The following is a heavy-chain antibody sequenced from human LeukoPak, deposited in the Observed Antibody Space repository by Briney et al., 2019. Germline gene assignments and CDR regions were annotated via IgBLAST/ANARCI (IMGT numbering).Heavy chain of an antibody. V-gene: IGHV4-39*01. CDR3: ATYFDGDAIDY. D-gene: IGHD2-21*02. CDR2: IFHSGTT. J-gene: IGHJ4*02. Sequence: SETLSLTCSVSGGSISGTSYYWGWIRQPPGKGLEWIGSIFHSGTTYYNPSLESRVTMSVDTSKNQFPLKLSSVTAADTAVYYCATYFDGDAIDYWGQGTLVTVSS. CDR1: GGSISGTSYY.